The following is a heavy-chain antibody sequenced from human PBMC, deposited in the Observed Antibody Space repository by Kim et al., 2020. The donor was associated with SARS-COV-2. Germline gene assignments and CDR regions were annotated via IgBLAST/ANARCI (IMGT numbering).Heavy chain of an antibody. J-gene: IGHJ4*02. D-gene: IGHD5-18*01. CDR2: ISSSSSYI. V-gene: IGHV3-21*01. CDR1: GFTFSSYS. Sequence: GGSLRLSCAASGFTFSSYSMNWVRQAPGKGLVWVSSISSSSSYIYYADSVKGRFTISRDNAKNSLYLQMNSLRAEDTAVYYCARDGRVVQLWPPDYWGQGTLVTVSS. CDR3: ARDGRVVQLWPPDY.